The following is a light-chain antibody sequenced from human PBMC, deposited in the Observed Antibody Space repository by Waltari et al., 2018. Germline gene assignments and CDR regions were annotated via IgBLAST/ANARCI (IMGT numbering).Light chain of an antibody. V-gene: IGKV3-20*01. J-gene: IGKJ1*01. CDR2: GTS. Sequence: EIVLAQSPGTLSLSPGERATLSWRASQSVSRSLAWYQQKPGQAPRLLIYGTSIRATGIPDRFSGSGSGTDFSLTISRLESEDFAVYYCQHYVRLPATFGQGTKVEIK. CDR1: QSVSRS. CDR3: QHYVRLPAT.